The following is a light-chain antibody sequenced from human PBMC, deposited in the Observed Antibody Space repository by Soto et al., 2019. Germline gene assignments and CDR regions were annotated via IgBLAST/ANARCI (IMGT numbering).Light chain of an antibody. V-gene: IGLV2-14*01. CDR1: SSDVGGYNY. J-gene: IGLJ2*01. CDR2: EVS. CDR3: NSYTSSSTLV. Sequence: QSVLTQPASVSGSPGQSITISCTGTSSDVGGYNYVSWYQHHPGKAPKIMIYEVSDRPSGVSNRFSGSKSGNTASLTISGLQAEDEADYYCNSYTSSSTLVFGGGTKLTVL.